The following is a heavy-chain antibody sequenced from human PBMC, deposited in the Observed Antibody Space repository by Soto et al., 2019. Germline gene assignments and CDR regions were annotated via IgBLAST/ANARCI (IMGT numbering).Heavy chain of an antibody. J-gene: IGHJ6*02. V-gene: IGHV4-31*03. D-gene: IGHD3-16*02. CDR3: ARNPEFSHPDYYYGMDV. CDR2: IYYSGST. CDR1: GGSISSGGYY. Sequence: SETLSPTCTXSGGSISSGGYYWSWIRQHPGKGLEWIGYIYYSGSTYYNPSLKSRVTISVDTSKNQFSLKLSSVTAADTAVYYCARNPEFSHPDYYYGMDVWGQGTTVTVSS.